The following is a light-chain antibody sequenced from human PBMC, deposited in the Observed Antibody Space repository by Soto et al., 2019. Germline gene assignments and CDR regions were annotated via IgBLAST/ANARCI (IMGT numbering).Light chain of an antibody. CDR1: QSVSSSY. J-gene: IGKJ4*01. CDR3: QHYRTS. CDR2: GAS. Sequence: EIVLTQSPGTLSLSPGERATLSCRASQSVSSSYLAWYQQKPGQPPRLLIYGASSRATGIPDRFSGSGSGTDFTPTITRLEPEDFAVYYCQHYRTSFGGGTKVEIK. V-gene: IGKV3-20*01.